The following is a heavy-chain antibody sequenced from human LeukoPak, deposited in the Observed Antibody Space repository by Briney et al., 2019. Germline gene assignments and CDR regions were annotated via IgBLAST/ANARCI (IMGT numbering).Heavy chain of an antibody. V-gene: IGHV3-74*01. CDR1: GFTFSTYW. CDR2: INSDGSST. J-gene: IGHJ6*02. CDR3: ARSYGMDV. Sequence: PGGSLRLSCAASGFTFSTYWMHWVRQAPGKGPVRVSRINSDGSSTTYADSVKGRFTISRDNAKSTLYLQMNSLRAEDTAVYYCARSYGMDVWGQGTTVTVSS.